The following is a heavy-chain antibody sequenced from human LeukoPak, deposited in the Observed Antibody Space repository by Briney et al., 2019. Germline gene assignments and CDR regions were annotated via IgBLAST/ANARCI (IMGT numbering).Heavy chain of an antibody. CDR2: ISSNGGST. D-gene: IGHD3-10*01. V-gene: IGHV3-64*01. Sequence: PGGSLRLSCAASGFTFSSYAMHWVRQAPGKGLEYVSAISSNGGSTYYANSVKGRFTISRDNSKNTLYLQMGSLRAEDMAVYYCARDRNPQLWFGELASWGQGTLVTVSS. CDR3: ARDRNPQLWFGELAS. J-gene: IGHJ5*02. CDR1: GFTFSSYA.